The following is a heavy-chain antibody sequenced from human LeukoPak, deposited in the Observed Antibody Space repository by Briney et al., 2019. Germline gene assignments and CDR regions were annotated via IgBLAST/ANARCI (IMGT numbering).Heavy chain of an antibody. Sequence: SETLSLTCTVSGGSMSSYYWNWIRQPAGKGLEWIGRIYTSGSTYYNPSLKSRVTISVDTSKNQFSLKLSSVTAADTAVYYCAREGRLVHPLDYWGQGTLVTVSS. CDR1: GGSMSSYY. V-gene: IGHV4-4*07. CDR2: IYTSGST. J-gene: IGHJ4*02. CDR3: AREGRLVHPLDY. D-gene: IGHD6-19*01.